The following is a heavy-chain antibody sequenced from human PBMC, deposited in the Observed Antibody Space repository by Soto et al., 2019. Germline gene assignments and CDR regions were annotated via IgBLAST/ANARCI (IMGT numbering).Heavy chain of an antibody. D-gene: IGHD1-26*01. CDR2: IYYSGSI. Sequence: QLQLQESGPGLVKPSETLSLTCTVSGGSISSSSYYWGWIRQPPGKGLEWIGSIYYSGSIYYAPSLKSRVTFGVDTSKNQCSRKLSSVTAADTAVYYCARHPGIGEPIDYWGQGTLVTVSS. V-gene: IGHV4-39*01. J-gene: IGHJ4*02. CDR1: GGSISSSSYY. CDR3: ARHPGIGEPIDY.